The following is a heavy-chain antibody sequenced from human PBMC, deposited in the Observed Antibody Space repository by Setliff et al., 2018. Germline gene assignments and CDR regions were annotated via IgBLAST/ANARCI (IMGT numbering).Heavy chain of an antibody. Sequence: ASVKVSCKASGYSFTSYYMYWLRQAPGQGPEWIGIINTGGGSSSYTEKFQGRVTMTRDTSTTTFYLEMNSLTSEDTAVYYCARRDGSIIYRGFFDYWGQGALVTVSS. V-gene: IGHV1-46*01. D-gene: IGHD5-18*01. CDR2: INTGGGSS. J-gene: IGHJ4*02. CDR3: ARRDGSIIYRGFFDY. CDR1: GYSFTSYY.